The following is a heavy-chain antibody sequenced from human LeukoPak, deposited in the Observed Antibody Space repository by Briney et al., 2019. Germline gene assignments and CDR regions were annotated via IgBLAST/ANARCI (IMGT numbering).Heavy chain of an antibody. CDR2: ISNGGVAT. D-gene: IGHD2-15*01. J-gene: IGHJ5*02. V-gene: IGHV3-23*01. CDR3: AKGPDKYCTAGSCYGAS. CDR1: GFYFRNYA. Sequence: GGSRRLSCAASGFYFRNYAMTWVRQAPGKGLEWVSGISNGGVATYSADSVKGRFTVSRDNSKNTLYLQMNSLRADDTAIYYCAKGPDKYCTAGSCYGASWGQGTQVTVSS.